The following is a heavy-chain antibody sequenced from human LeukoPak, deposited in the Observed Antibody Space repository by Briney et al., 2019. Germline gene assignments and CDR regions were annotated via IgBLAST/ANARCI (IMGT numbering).Heavy chain of an antibody. D-gene: IGHD4-17*01. CDR3: ARQQSHGDYFDY. V-gene: IGHV4-39*01. Sequence: SETLSLTCTVSGGSISSSSYYWGWIRQPPGKGLEWIGSIYYSGSTYYNPSLKSRVTISVDTSKDQFSLKLSSVTAADTAVYYCARQQSHGDYFDYWGQGTLVTVSS. CDR2: IYYSGST. J-gene: IGHJ4*02. CDR1: GGSISSSSYY.